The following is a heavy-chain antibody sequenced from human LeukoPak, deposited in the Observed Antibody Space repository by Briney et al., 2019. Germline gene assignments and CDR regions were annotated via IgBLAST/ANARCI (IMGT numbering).Heavy chain of an antibody. V-gene: IGHV4-59*08. Sequence: PSETLSLTCTVSCGSISSSYWSWIRQPPGKGLEWIGYIHYSGSTNYNPSLKSRATISVDTSKAHFSLKLSSATATDTAAYYCARHDPGWFDTWGQGTLVTVSS. CDR3: ARHDPGWFDT. J-gene: IGHJ5*02. CDR1: CGSISSSY. CDR2: IHYSGST. D-gene: IGHD7-27*01.